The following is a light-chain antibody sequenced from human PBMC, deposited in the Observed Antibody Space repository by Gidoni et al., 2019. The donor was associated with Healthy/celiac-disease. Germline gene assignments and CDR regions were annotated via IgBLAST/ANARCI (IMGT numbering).Light chain of an antibody. CDR2: GAS. CDR1: QSVSSSY. Sequence: ACTQTTGTLSLSPGERATLSCRASQSVSSSYLAWYQQKPGQAPRLIIYGASSRATGIPDRFGGSGSGTDFTLTISRLEPEDFAVYYCQQYGSSPRTFGQGTKVEIK. V-gene: IGKV3-20*01. CDR3: QQYGSSPRT. J-gene: IGKJ1*01.